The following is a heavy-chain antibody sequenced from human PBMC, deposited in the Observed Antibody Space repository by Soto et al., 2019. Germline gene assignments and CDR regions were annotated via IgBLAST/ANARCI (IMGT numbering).Heavy chain of an antibody. J-gene: IGHJ6*02. Sequence: QVQLEESGGGVVQPGRSLRLSCGASGFTFNNHAMHWVRQAPGKGLEWVAVMSYDGRNKYYADSVKGRFTISRDNSKNTLYLQTNSVRADDTAVYYCARSRGYSNYYYYGMDVWGQGTTVTVSS. CDR1: GFTFNNHA. D-gene: IGHD1-1*01. CDR3: ARSRGYSNYYYYGMDV. CDR2: MSYDGRNK. V-gene: IGHV3-30*04.